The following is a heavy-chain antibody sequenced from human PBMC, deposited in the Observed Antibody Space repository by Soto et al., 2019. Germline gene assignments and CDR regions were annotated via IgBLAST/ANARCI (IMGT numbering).Heavy chain of an antibody. CDR1: GYTFTRYA. CDR3: AVLGYYDSSGDPMAFYI. V-gene: IGHV1-3*01. D-gene: IGHD3-22*01. CDR2: INAGNGNT. Sequence: QVQLVQPGAEVKKPGASVKVSCKASGYTFTRYAMHWVRQAPGQRLEWMGWINAGNGNTKYSQKFQGRVTITRDTSASTAYMELSSLRSEDTAVYYCAVLGYYDSSGDPMAFYIWGQGTMVTVSS. J-gene: IGHJ3*02.